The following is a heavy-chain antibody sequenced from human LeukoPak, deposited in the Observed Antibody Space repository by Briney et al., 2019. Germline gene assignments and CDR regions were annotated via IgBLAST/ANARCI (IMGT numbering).Heavy chain of an antibody. D-gene: IGHD3-3*01. V-gene: IGHV4-4*07. CDR1: GGSISSSY. J-gene: IGHJ3*02. CDR2: IYTSGST. CDR3: ARDRITIFGVIIIRPDAFDI. Sequence: SETLSLTCSVSGGSISSSYWSWLPQPPGKGLEWIGRIYTSGSTNYNPSLKSRVTMSVDTSKNQFSLKLSSVTAADTAVYYCARDRITIFGVIIIRPDAFDIWGQGTMVTVSS.